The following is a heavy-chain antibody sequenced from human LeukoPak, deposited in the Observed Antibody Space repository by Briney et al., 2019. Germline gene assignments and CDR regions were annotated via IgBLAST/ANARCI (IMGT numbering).Heavy chain of an antibody. J-gene: IGHJ6*02. D-gene: IGHD2-15*01. V-gene: IGHV4-34*12. Sequence: SETLSLTCAVYGGSFSGYYWSWIRHPPGKGLEWIGEIIHCGSTNYNPSLKSRVTISVDTSKNQFSLKLSSVTAADTAVYYCARLVVVAARGSPYYYYGMDVWGQGTTVTVSS. CDR3: ARLVVVAARGSPYYYYGMDV. CDR1: GGSFSGYY. CDR2: IIHCGST.